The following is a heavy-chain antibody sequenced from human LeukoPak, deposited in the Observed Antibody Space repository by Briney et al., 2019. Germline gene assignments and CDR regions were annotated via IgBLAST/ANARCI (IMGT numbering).Heavy chain of an antibody. V-gene: IGHV4-61*02. J-gene: IGHJ6*03. CDR3: ARIVVVPAAIRRGYYYYYVDV. Sequence: SQTLSLTCTVSGGSISSGSYYWSWIRQPAGKGLEWIGRIYTSGSTNYNPSLKSRVTISVDTSKNQFSLKLSSVTAADTAVYYCARIVVVPAAIRRGYYYYYVDVWGKGTTVTVSS. D-gene: IGHD2-2*01. CDR2: IYTSGST. CDR1: GGSISSGSYY.